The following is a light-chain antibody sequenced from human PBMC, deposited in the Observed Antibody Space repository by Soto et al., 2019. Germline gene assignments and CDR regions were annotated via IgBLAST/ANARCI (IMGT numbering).Light chain of an antibody. V-gene: IGLV2-23*01. CDR3: CSYASTFSV. CDR2: EGT. J-gene: IGLJ3*02. CDR1: SSAFGTYNL. Sequence: QSALTQPASVSGSPGQSITFSCIGTSSAFGTYNLFSWYQQHPGKAPKLRIYEGTKRPSSVSPRFSGSQSGNTASLTVSGLQAEDEADYFCCSYASTFSVFGGGTKLTVL.